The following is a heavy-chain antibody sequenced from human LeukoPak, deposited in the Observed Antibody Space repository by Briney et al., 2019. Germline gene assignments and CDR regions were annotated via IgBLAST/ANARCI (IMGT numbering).Heavy chain of an antibody. CDR3: ARDRPGGYCSGGSCPPIDY. D-gene: IGHD2-15*01. J-gene: IGHJ4*02. Sequence: SSETLSLTCTVSGYSISSGYYWGWIRQPPGKGLGWIGSIYHSGSTYYNPSLKSRVTISVDTSKNQFSLKLSSVTAADTAVYYCARDRPGGYCSGGSCPPIDYWGQGTLVTVSS. CDR1: GYSISSGYY. CDR2: IYHSGST. V-gene: IGHV4-38-2*02.